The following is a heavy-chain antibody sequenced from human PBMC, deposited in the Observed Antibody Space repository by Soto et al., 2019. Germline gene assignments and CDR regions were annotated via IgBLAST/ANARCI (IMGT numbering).Heavy chain of an antibody. D-gene: IGHD1-26*01. J-gene: IGHJ3*02. CDR1: GFTFSSYA. CDR2: ISGSGGTT. V-gene: IGHV3-23*01. CDR3: AKLRGGSSYDAFDI. Sequence: SCKASGFTFSSYAMSRVRQAPGKGLEWVSDISGSGGTTYYADSVKGRFTISRDNSKNTLNLQMNSLRAEDTAVYYCAKLRGGSSYDAFDICGQGTLVTVSS.